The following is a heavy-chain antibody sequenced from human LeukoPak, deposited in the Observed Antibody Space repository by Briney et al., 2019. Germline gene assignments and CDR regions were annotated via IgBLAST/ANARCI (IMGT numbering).Heavy chain of an antibody. CDR1: GFPFSTYP. CDR3: ARGNPYYYDSSGHDY. V-gene: IGHV3-30*04. J-gene: IGHJ4*02. CDR2: ISSDGNKK. Sequence: GGSLRLSCAASGFPFSTYPMHWVRQAPGKGLEWVAVISSDGNKKYYADSVKGRFTISRDSSKNTLYLQMNSLRDEDTAVYYCARGNPYYYDSSGHDYWGQGTLVTVSS. D-gene: IGHD3-22*01.